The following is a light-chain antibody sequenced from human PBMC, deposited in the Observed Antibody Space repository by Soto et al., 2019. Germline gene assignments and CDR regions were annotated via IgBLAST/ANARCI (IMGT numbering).Light chain of an antibody. CDR1: SSDVGSYNF. V-gene: IGLV2-14*01. CDR3: SSYTGFSTDIL. J-gene: IGLJ2*01. CDR2: QVT. Sequence: SALTQPASVSGSPGQSITISCTGTSSDVGSYNFVSWYQHHAGTAPKLIIYQVTNRPSGVSDRFSASKSGDTASLTISGLQAEDEAIYYCSSYTGFSTDILFGGGTQLTVL.